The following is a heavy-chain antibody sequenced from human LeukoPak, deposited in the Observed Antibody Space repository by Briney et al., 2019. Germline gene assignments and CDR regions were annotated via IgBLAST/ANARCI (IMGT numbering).Heavy chain of an antibody. D-gene: IGHD2-2*01. V-gene: IGHV3-48*01. Sequence: PGGSLRLSCAASGFSFSNYGMHWVRQAPGKGLEWVSYISSSSSTIYYADSVKGRFTISRDNAKNSLYLQMNSLRAEDTAVYYCARGTSYCSSTSCLKFDYWGQGTLVTVSS. J-gene: IGHJ4*02. CDR2: ISSSSSTI. CDR1: GFSFSNYG. CDR3: ARGTSYCSSTSCLKFDY.